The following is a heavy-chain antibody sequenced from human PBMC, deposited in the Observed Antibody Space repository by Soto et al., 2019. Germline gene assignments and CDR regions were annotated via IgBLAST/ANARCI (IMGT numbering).Heavy chain of an antibody. CDR2: IYYSGST. Sequence: SETLSLTCTVSGGSISSGDYYWSWIRQPPGKGLEWIGYIYYSGSTYYNPSLKSRVTISVDTSKNQFSLKLSSVTAADTAVYYCARDFGIAAAGTDYYYYYGMDVWGQGTTVTVSS. V-gene: IGHV4-30-4*01. CDR1: GGSISSGDYY. J-gene: IGHJ6*02. D-gene: IGHD6-13*01. CDR3: ARDFGIAAAGTDYYYYYGMDV.